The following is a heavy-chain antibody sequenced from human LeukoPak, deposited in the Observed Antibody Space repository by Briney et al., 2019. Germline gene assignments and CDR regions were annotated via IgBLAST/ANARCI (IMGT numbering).Heavy chain of an antibody. D-gene: IGHD1-26*01. J-gene: IGHJ5*02. CDR3: ARDPGNSGSYDWFDP. CDR2: ISAYNGNT. CDR1: GYTFTSYG. Sequence: ASVKVSCKASGYTFTSYGISWVRQAPGQGLEWMGWISAYNGNTNYAQKLRGRVTMTTDTSTSTAYMELRSLRSDDTAVYYCARDPGNSGSYDWFDPWGQGTLVTVSS. V-gene: IGHV1-18*01.